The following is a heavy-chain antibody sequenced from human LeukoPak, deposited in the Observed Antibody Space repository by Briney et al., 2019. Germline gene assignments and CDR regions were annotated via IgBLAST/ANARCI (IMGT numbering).Heavy chain of an antibody. V-gene: IGHV4-59*01. CDR2: IYCSGRT. Sequence: PSETLSLTCTVSGGSISSYYWSWIRQPPGKALVWLGYIYCSGRTNHNPSLKTLLNISVDTSKNQFSLKLSSVTAADRAVYYCERSGYDILTYYMDVWGKGTTVTVSS. CDR1: GGSISSYY. CDR3: ERSGYDILTYYMDV. J-gene: IGHJ6*03. D-gene: IGHD3-9*01.